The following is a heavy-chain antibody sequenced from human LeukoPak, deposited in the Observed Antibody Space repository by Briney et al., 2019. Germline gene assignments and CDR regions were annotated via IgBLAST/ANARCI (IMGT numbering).Heavy chain of an antibody. D-gene: IGHD3-22*01. CDR2: MYYNGST. Sequence: SETLSLTCTVSTGSVSSGTYYWSWIRQPPGKGLEWLGYMYYNGSTNYNPSLKSRVTMSVDTSKKRFSLRLSSVTAADTAMYYCARAPRVTMIIVTPGAFDMWGQGTMVTVSS. J-gene: IGHJ3*02. CDR1: TGSVSSGTYY. V-gene: IGHV4-61*01. CDR3: ARAPRVTMIIVTPGAFDM.